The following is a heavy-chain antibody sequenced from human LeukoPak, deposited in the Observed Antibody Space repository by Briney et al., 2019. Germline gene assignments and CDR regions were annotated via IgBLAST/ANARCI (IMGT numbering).Heavy chain of an antibody. CDR1: GYSISSGFY. V-gene: IGHV4-38-2*02. CDR3: ARGVGLIQGGTFDY. Sequence: SETLSLTCTVSGYSISSGFYWGWIRQPPGKGLEWIGSIYHSGSTHYNSSLKSRVTISVDTSKNQLSLKLSSVTAADTAVYYCARGVGLIQGGTFDYWGQGTLVTVSS. J-gene: IGHJ4*02. D-gene: IGHD3-10*01. CDR2: IYHSGST.